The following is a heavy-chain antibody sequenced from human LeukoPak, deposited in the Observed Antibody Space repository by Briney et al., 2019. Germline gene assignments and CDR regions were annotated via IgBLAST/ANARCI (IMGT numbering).Heavy chain of an antibody. CDR3: ARGTAGYHSSYFDY. CDR1: GFTFGSPW. Sequence: GGSLRLSCAASGFTFGSPWMHWVRQAPGKGLVWVSRINSDGSATAYADSVKGRFTISRDNAENPLYLQMNSLRAEDTAVYYCARGTAGYHSSYFDYWGQGTLVTVSS. J-gene: IGHJ4*02. V-gene: IGHV3-74*01. D-gene: IGHD3-16*02. CDR2: INSDGSAT.